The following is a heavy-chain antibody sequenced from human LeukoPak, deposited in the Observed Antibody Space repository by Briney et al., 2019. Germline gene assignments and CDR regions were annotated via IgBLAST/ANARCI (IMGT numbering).Heavy chain of an antibody. CDR2: INHSGST. J-gene: IGHJ4*02. CDR3: ARHVVVRGPFDY. Sequence: SETLSLTCAVYGGSFSGYYWSWIRQPPGKGLEWIGEINHSGSTNYNPSLKSRVTISVDTSKNQFSLKLSSVTAADTAVYYCARHVVVRGPFDYWGQGTLVTVSS. CDR1: GGSFSGYY. D-gene: IGHD3-10*01. V-gene: IGHV4-34*01.